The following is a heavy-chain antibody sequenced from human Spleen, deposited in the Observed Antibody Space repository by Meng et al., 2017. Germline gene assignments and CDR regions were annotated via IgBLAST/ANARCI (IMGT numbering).Heavy chain of an antibody. J-gene: IGHJ4*02. CDR3: ARRHNWGWVPIDY. Sequence: QVQLHHWGAGLLKPSETLSLTCAVYGGSFSGYYWSWIRQPPGKGLEWIGEINHSGSTNYNPSLKSRVTISVDTSKNQFSLKLSSVTAADTAVYYCARRHNWGWVPIDYWGQGTLVTVSS. V-gene: IGHV4-34*01. CDR2: INHSGST. D-gene: IGHD7-27*01. CDR1: GGSFSGYY.